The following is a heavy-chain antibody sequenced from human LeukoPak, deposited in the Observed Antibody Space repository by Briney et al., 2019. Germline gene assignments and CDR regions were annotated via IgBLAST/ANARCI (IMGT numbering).Heavy chain of an antibody. V-gene: IGHV3-21*04. CDR3: ARDRSPGGGYDDAFDI. CDR1: GFTFSSYS. Sequence: GGSLRLSCAASGFTFSSYSMNWVRQAPGKGLEWVSSISSSSSYIYYADSVKGRFTISRDNAKNSLYLQMNSLRAEDTALYHCARDRSPGGGYDDAFDIWGQGTMVTVSS. J-gene: IGHJ3*02. D-gene: IGHD5-12*01. CDR2: ISSSSSYI.